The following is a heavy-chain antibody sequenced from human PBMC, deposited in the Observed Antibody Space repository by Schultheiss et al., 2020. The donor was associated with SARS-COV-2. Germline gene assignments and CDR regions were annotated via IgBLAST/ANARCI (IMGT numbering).Heavy chain of an antibody. CDR3: ARDRYDFWSGYVSYWYFDL. CDR2: IIPIFGAA. V-gene: IGHV1-69*13. D-gene: IGHD3-3*01. Sequence: SVKVSCKASGGTFSSYAFSWVRQAPGQGLEWMGGIIPIFGAAHYAQKFQGRVTITADESTSTAYMELSSLRSEDTAVYYCARDRYDFWSGYVSYWYFDLWGRGTLVTVAS. CDR1: GGTFSSYA. J-gene: IGHJ2*01.